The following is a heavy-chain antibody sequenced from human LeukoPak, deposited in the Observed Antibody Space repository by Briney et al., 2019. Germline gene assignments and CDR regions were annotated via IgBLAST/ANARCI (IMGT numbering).Heavy chain of an antibody. Sequence: SETLSLTCTVSDGSISSSTYYWGWIRQPPGKGLEWIGSIYYSGSTYHNPSLRSRVTISKDTSKNQFSLKVNSVTAADTAIYYCARGLRGHGGYDSGYYFDHWGQGILVTVSS. CDR2: IYYSGST. CDR1: DGSISSSTYY. J-gene: IGHJ4*02. CDR3: ARGLRGHGGYDSGYYFDH. V-gene: IGHV4-39*07. D-gene: IGHD5-12*01.